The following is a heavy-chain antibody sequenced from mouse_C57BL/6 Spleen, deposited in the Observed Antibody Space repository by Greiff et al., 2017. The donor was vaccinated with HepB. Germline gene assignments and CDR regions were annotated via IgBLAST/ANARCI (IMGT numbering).Heavy chain of an antibody. J-gene: IGHJ3*01. Sequence: EVQRVESGGGLVKPGGSLKLSCAASGFTFSDYGMHWVRQAPEKGLEWVAYISSGSSTIYYADTVKGRFTISRDNAKNTLFLQMTSLRSEDTAMYYCARSNYYGSRTWFAYWGQGTLVTVSA. D-gene: IGHD1-1*01. CDR1: GFTFSDYG. CDR2: ISSGSSTI. V-gene: IGHV5-17*01. CDR3: ARSNYYGSRTWFAY.